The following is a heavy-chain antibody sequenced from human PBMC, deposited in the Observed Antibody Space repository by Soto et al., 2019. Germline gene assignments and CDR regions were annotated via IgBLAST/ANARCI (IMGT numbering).Heavy chain of an antibody. Sequence: GSLRLSCAASGFTFSSYAMHWVRQAPGKGLEWVAVISYDGSNKYYADSVKGRFTISRDNSKNTLYLQMNSLRAEDTAVYYCARAPYDSSGYDYWGQGTLVTVSS. J-gene: IGHJ4*02. D-gene: IGHD3-22*01. CDR3: ARAPYDSSGYDY. CDR2: ISYDGSNK. V-gene: IGHV3-30-3*01. CDR1: GFTFSSYA.